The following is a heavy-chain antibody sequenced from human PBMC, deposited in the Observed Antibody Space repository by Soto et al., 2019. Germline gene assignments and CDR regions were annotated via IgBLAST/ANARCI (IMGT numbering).Heavy chain of an antibody. J-gene: IGHJ5*02. V-gene: IGHV1-69*08. CDR1: GGTFSSYT. Sequence: QVQLVQSGAEVKKPGSSVKVSCKASGGTFSSYTISWVRQAPGQGLEWMGRIIPILGIANYAQKFQGRVTITADKSTSKAYMELSSRRSEDTAVYYCAREIIVVVPAPSHWFDPWGQGTLVTVSS. CDR3: AREIIVVVPAPSHWFDP. D-gene: IGHD2-2*01. CDR2: IIPILGIA.